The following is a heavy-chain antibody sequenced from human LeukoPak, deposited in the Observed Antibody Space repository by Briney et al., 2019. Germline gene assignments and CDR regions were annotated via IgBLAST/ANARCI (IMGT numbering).Heavy chain of an antibody. CDR2: IYYSGST. CDR3: ARGPEGYSYGYQFDY. J-gene: IGHJ4*02. V-gene: IGHV4-59*01. CDR1: GGSISSYY. D-gene: IGHD5-18*01. Sequence: SSETLSLTCTVSGGSISSYYWSWIRQPPGKGLEWIGYIYYSGSTNYNPSLKSRVTISVDTSKNQFSLKLSSVTAADTAVYNCARGPEGYSYGYQFDYWGQGTLVTVSS.